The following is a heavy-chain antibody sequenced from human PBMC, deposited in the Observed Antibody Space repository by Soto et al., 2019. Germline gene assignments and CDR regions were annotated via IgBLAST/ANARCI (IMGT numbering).Heavy chain of an antibody. Sequence: SVKVSCKASGGSFSTYGINWVRLAPGQGLEWMGGIIPKFGTANYAQKFQGRVTITADESTSTAYMELSSLRSEDTAVYYCARDGKTYYDFWSGYYYYGMDVWGQGTTVTVSS. J-gene: IGHJ6*02. CDR1: GGSFSTYG. CDR2: IIPKFGTA. CDR3: ARDGKTYYDFWSGYYYYGMDV. V-gene: IGHV1-69*13. D-gene: IGHD3-3*01.